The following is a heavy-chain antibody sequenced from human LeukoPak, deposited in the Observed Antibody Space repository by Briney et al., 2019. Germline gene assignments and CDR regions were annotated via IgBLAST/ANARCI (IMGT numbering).Heavy chain of an antibody. CDR1: GYSISSGYY. CDR3: ARGNSGSYYYYYYMDV. CDR2: IYHSGST. J-gene: IGHJ6*03. Sequence: SETLSLTCTVSGYSISSGYYWGWIRQPPGKGLEWIGSIYHSGSTYYNPSLKSRVTISVDTSKNQFSLKLSSVTAADTAVYYCARGNSGSYYYYYYMDVWGKGTTVTVSS. V-gene: IGHV4-38-2*02. D-gene: IGHD1-26*01.